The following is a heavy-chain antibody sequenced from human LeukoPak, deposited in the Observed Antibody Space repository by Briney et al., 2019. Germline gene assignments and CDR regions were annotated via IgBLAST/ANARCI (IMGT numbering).Heavy chain of an antibody. CDR1: GGTFSSYA. J-gene: IGHJ4*02. CDR2: IIPIFGTA. V-gene: IGHV1-69*01. D-gene: IGHD6-19*01. CDR3: ARTGIAVAGAFDY. Sequence: ASVKVSCKASGGTFSSYAISWVRQAPGQGLEWMGGIIPIFGTANYAQKFQVRVTITADESTSTAYMELSSLRSEDTAVYYCARTGIAVAGAFDYWGQGTLVTVSS.